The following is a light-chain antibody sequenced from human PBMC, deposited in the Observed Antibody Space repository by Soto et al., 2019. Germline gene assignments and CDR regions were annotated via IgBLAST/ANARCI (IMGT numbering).Light chain of an antibody. V-gene: IGKV1-9*01. CDR3: QQLNSYVFA. CDR1: QDVSRY. Sequence: DIQLTQSPSFLSASVGDRVTITCRASQDVSRYLAWYQQKHGKAPNLLIYAASTLRSGVPSRFSGSGSETEFTLTISSLQPEDFATYYCQQLNSYVFAFGPGTKVDIK. CDR2: AAS. J-gene: IGKJ3*01.